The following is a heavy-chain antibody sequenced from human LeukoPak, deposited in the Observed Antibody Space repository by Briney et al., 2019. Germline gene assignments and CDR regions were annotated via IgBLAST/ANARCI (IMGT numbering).Heavy chain of an antibody. J-gene: IGHJ4*02. CDR2: VNPDGSSI. V-gene: IGHV3-74*01. Sequence: QAGGSLRLSCAASGFTFSNYWMHWVRQVSEKGLVWVSRVNPDGSSITYANSVKGRFTSSRDNAKNTLYLQMNRLRVEDTAVYYCARGGSYGDYWGQGILVTVSS. CDR3: ARGGSYGDY. D-gene: IGHD3-16*01. CDR1: GFTFSNYW.